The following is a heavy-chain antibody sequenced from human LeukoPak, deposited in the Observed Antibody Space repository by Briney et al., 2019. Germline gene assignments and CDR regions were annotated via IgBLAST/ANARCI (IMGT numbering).Heavy chain of an antibody. V-gene: IGHV4-38-2*02. CDR3: ARDPGYYYDSSGYYAFSWDV. CDR2: IYHSGST. J-gene: IGHJ6*02. Sequence: NTSETLSLTCTVSGYSISSGYYWGWIRQPPGKGLEWIGSIYHSGSTYYNPSLKSRVTISVDTFKNQFSLKLSSVTAADTAVYYCARDPGYYYDSSGYYAFSWDVWGQGTTVTVSS. CDR1: GYSISSGYY. D-gene: IGHD3-22*01.